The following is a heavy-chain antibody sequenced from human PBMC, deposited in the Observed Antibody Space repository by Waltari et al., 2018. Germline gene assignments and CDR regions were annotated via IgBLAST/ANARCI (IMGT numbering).Heavy chain of an antibody. Sequence: EVQLVESGGGLVPPGGSLRLSCAASGFTFSSSWMHWVRQAPGKGLVWVSRINSDGSGTSYADSVKGRFTISRDNAKNTLYLQMNSLRAEDTAVYYCGRREGSVTMVRGIDYWGQGTLVTVSS. V-gene: IGHV3-74*01. CDR2: INSDGSGT. CDR1: GFTFSSSW. CDR3: GRREGSVTMVRGIDY. J-gene: IGHJ4*02. D-gene: IGHD3-10*01.